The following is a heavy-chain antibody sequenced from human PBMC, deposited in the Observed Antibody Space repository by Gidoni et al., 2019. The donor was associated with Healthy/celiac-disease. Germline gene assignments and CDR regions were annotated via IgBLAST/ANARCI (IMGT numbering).Heavy chain of an antibody. CDR1: GYTFPSSD. V-gene: IGHV1-8*01. D-gene: IGHD3-22*01. Sequence: VQLVQSGAEVKKSGASVTASFKASGYTFPSSDINWVRQATGQGLEWMGWMNPNSGNTGYAQKFQGRITMTRNTAISTAYMELSSLRSEDTAVYYCARPYDSSGYYFYYYMDVWGKGTTVTVSS. CDR3: ARPYDSSGYYFYYYMDV. J-gene: IGHJ6*03. CDR2: MNPNSGNT.